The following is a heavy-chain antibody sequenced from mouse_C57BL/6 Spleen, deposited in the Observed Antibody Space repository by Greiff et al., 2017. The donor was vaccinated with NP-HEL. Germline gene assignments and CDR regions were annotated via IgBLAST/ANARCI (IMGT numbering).Heavy chain of an antibody. CDR1: GYTFTSYW. Sequence: VQVVESGAELVKPGASVKMSCKASGYTFTSYWITWVKQRPGQGLEWIGDIYPGSGSTNYNEKFKSKATLTVDTSSSTAYMQLSSLTSEDSAVYYCARGYDYAYYYAMDYWGQGTSVTVSS. J-gene: IGHJ4*01. CDR2: IYPGSGST. CDR3: ARGYDYAYYYAMDY. V-gene: IGHV1-55*01. D-gene: IGHD2-4*01.